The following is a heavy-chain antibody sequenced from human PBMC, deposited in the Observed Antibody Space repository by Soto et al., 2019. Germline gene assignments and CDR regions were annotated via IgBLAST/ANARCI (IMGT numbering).Heavy chain of an antibody. CDR3: ARLKSTYSGSYYGGGFFDY. J-gene: IGHJ4*02. V-gene: IGHV4-39*01. Sequence: QLQLQESGPGLVKPSETLSLTCNVSGESMSNTAYYWGWIRQTPGKGLEWIGSIFYTGSAYYNSSLQSRVTISVDTSKNQFSLKLLSVAAADTAIYYCARLKSTYSGSYYGGGFFDYWGQGSLVTVSS. CDR1: GESMSNTAYY. D-gene: IGHD1-26*01. CDR2: IFYTGSA.